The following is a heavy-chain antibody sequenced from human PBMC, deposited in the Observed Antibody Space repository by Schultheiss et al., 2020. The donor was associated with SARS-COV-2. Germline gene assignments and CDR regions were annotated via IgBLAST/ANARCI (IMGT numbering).Heavy chain of an antibody. V-gene: IGHV4-4*02. D-gene: IGHD6-19*01. CDR1: GGSISSSNW. CDR2: IYHSGST. J-gene: IGHJ5*02. Sequence: GTLSLTCAVSGGSISSSNWWSWVRQPPGKGLEWIGEIYHSGSTNYNPSLKSRVTISVDKSKNQFSLKLSSVTAADTAVYYCARDVYSSGWNSWFDPWGQGTLVTVSS. CDR3: ARDVYSSGWNSWFDP.